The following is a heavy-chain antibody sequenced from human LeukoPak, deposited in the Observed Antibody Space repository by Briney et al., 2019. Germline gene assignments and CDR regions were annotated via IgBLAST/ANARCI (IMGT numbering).Heavy chain of an antibody. CDR2: ISGSGGST. CDR1: GFTFSSYA. D-gene: IGHD3-3*01. J-gene: IGHJ6*03. CDR3: AKGGLGGNYDFWSGFYNMDV. Sequence: GGSLRLSYADSGFTFSSYAMSWVRQAPGKGLEWVSAISGSGGSTYYADSVKGRFTISRDNSKNTLYLQMNSLRAEDTAVYYCAKGGLGGNYDFWSGFYNMDVWGKGTTVTVSS. V-gene: IGHV3-23*01.